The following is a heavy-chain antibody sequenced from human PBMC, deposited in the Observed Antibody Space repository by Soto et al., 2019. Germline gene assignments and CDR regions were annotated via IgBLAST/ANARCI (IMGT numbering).Heavy chain of an antibody. CDR1: GYSFAGYW. Sequence: GESLKISCKGSGYSFAGYWITWVRQKPGRGLEWMGRIDPSDSQTYYSPSFRGHVTISATKSITTVFLQWSSLRASDTAMYYCARQIYDSDTGPNFQYYFNSWGQGTTVTVSS. CDR3: ARQIYDSDTGPNFQYYFNS. D-gene: IGHD3-22*01. CDR2: IDPSDSQT. V-gene: IGHV5-10-1*01. J-gene: IGHJ4*02.